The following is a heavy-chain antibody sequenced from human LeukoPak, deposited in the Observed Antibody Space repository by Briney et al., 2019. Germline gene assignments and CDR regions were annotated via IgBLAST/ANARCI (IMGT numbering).Heavy chain of an antibody. CDR3: ASILRWDFVDTAMVIDY. CDR2: IYYSGST. J-gene: IGHJ4*02. Sequence: PSETLSLTCAVSGYSISSGYYWGWIRQPPGRGLEWIGSIYYSGSTYYNPSLKSRVTISVDTSKNQFSLKLSSVTAADTAVYYCASILRWDFVDTAMVIDYWGQGTLVTVSS. CDR1: GYSISSGYY. D-gene: IGHD5-18*01. V-gene: IGHV4-38-2*01.